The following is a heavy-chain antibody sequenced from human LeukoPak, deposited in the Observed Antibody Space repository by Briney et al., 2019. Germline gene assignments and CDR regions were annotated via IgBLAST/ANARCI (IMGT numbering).Heavy chain of an antibody. CDR1: GGSISSYY. J-gene: IGHJ4*02. V-gene: IGHV4-59*12. CDR2: IYHSGRT. D-gene: IGHD6-19*01. CDR3: ARDRRAVAGPAFDY. Sequence: PSETLSLTCTVSGGSISSYYWSWIRQPPGKGLEWIGEIYHSGRTNYNPSHKSRVTISVDKSKNQFSLKLSSVTAADTAVYYCARDRRAVAGPAFDYWGQGNLVIVSS.